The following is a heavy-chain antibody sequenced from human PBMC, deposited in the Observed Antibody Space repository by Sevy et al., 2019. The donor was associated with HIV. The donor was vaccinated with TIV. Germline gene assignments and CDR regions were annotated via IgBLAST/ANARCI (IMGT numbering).Heavy chain of an antibody. CDR3: AKDMSGGFDP. V-gene: IGHV3-9*01. D-gene: IGHD1-26*01. Sequence: GGSLRLSCAASGFTFDDYAMHWVRQAPGKGLEWVSGISWNSGSIGYADSVKGRFTISRDNAKNSLYLQMNSLRAEDTALYYCAKDMSGGFDPWGQGTLVTVSS. CDR1: GFTFDDYA. CDR2: ISWNSGSI. J-gene: IGHJ5*02.